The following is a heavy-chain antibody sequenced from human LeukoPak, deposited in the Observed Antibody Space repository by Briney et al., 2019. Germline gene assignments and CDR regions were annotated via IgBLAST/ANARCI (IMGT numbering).Heavy chain of an antibody. CDR3: ARARVVTTASDSYYYMDV. Sequence: SETLSLTCTVSGGFISGYWWSWIRQPAGKGLECIGRIYSSGSTNYSPSLKSRVTMSVDTSKNQLSLKLTPVTAADTAVYYCARARVVTTASDSYYYMDVWGKGTTVTVSS. CDR1: GGFISGYW. V-gene: IGHV4-4*07. J-gene: IGHJ6*03. CDR2: IYSSGST. D-gene: IGHD4-23*01.